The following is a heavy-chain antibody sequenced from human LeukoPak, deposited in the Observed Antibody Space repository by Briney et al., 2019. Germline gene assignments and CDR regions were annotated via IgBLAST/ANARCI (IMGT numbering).Heavy chain of an antibody. CDR1: GFTFSDYY. D-gene: IGHD3-3*01. V-gene: IGHV3-11*01. CDR3: ARSTLYYDFWSGYLYDY. CDR2: ISSSGSTI. Sequence: GGSLRLSCAASGFTFSDYYMSWIRQAPGKGLEWVSYISSSGSTIYYADSVKGRFTISRDNAKNSLYLQMNSLRAEDTAVYYCARSTLYYDFWSGYLYDYWGQGTLVTVSS. J-gene: IGHJ4*02.